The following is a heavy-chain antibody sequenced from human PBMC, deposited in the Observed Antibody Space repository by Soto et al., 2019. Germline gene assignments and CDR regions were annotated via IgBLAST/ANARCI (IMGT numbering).Heavy chain of an antibody. CDR3: ARDQGSYYDFWSGYYQRYYYYYMDV. CDR2: ISSSSSYI. J-gene: IGHJ6*03. Sequence: GSLRLSCAASGFTFSSYSMNWVRQAPGKGLEWVSSISSSSSYIYYADSVKGRFTISRDNAKNSLYLQMNSLRAEDTAVYYCARDQGSYYDFWSGYYQRYYYYYMDVWGKGTTVTVSS. D-gene: IGHD3-3*01. CDR1: GFTFSSYS. V-gene: IGHV3-21*01.